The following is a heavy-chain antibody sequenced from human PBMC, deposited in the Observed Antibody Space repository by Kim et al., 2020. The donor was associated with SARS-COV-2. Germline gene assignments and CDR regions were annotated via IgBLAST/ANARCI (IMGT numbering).Heavy chain of an antibody. CDR1: GFTFDDYA. CDR3: AKELSRDGSYYYYGMDV. CDR2: ISWNSGSI. Sequence: GGSLRLSCAASGFTFDDYAMHWVRQAPGKGLEWVSGISWNSGSIGYADSVKGRFTISRDNAKNSLYLQMNSLRAEDTALYYCAKELSRDGSYYYYGMDVWGQGTTVTVSS. V-gene: IGHV3-9*01. J-gene: IGHJ6*02. D-gene: IGHD2-21*02.